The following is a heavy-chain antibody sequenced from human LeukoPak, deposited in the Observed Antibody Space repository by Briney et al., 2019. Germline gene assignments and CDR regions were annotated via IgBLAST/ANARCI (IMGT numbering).Heavy chain of an antibody. J-gene: IGHJ4*02. V-gene: IGHV1-2*02. CDR2: INPNSGGT. CDR3: AGVAIPFWYDSSGPPGYFDY. Sequence: ASVKVSCKASGYTFTGYYMHWVRQAPGQGLEWMGWINPNSGGTNYAQKFQGRVTMTRDTSISTAYMELSRLRSDDTAVYYCAGVAIPFWYDSSGPPGYFDYWGQGTLVTVSS. CDR1: GYTFTGYY. D-gene: IGHD3-22*01.